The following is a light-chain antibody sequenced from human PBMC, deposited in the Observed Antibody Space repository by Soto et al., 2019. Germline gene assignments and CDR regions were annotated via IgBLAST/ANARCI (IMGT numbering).Light chain of an antibody. V-gene: IGKV1-12*01. J-gene: IGKJ1*01. CDR3: QQANSFPLT. Sequence: DIQMTQSPSSVSASVGDRVTITCRASQDISRWLVWYQQKPGRAPRLLIYVASSLQTGVPSRFSGSGSGTEYTLTISSLQTEDSAIYYCQQANSFPLTFGQGTRVKS. CDR2: VAS. CDR1: QDISRW.